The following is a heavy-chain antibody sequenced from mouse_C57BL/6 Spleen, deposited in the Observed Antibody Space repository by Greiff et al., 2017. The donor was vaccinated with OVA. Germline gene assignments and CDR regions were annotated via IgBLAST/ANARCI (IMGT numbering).Heavy chain of an antibody. CDR3: AKSSYGDY. D-gene: IGHD1-1*02. V-gene: IGHV14-3*01. CDR2: IDPANGNT. CDR1: GFTIKNTY. Sequence: VQLQQSVAELVRPGASVKLSCTASGFTIKNTYMHWVKQRPEQGLEWIGRIDPANGNTKYAPKFPGKDTITADTSSNTAYLQLSSLTSEDTAIYYCAKSSYGDYWGQGTTLTVSS. J-gene: IGHJ2*01.